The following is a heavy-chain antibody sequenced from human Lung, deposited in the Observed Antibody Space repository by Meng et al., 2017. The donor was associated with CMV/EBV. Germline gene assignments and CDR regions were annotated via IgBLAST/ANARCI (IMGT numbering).Heavy chain of an antibody. V-gene: IGHV3-7*01. Sequence: GEXXKISCEVSGFTFSNYWMSWVRQAPGKGLEWVANIKQDGSEKNYVDSVRGRFTISRDNAKNSLWLQMKSLRAEDSAVYYCSSLSSNYGMDVWDQGTPVTVSS. CDR2: IKQDGSEK. CDR3: SSLSSNYGMDV. J-gene: IGHJ6*02. CDR1: GFTFSNYW.